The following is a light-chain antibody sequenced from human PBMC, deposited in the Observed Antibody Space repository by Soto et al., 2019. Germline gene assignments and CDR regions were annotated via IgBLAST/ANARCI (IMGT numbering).Light chain of an antibody. V-gene: IGKV3-20*01. Sequence: EIVLTQSPGTLSLSPGERATLSCRASQSVSSSYLAWYQQKPGQAPRLLIYGASSIATGIPDRFSGSGSGTDFTLTISRLEPGDFAVYYCQQDANTPGTFGPGTKVEIK. J-gene: IGKJ1*01. CDR1: QSVSSSY. CDR2: GAS. CDR3: QQDANTPGT.